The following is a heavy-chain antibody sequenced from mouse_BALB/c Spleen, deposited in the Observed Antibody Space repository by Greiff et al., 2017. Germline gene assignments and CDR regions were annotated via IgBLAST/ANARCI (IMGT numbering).Heavy chain of an antibody. CDR2: IDPSDSYT. V-gene: IGHV1S127*01. CDR1: GYTFTSYW. CDR3: TRRGFYYGSSLWYFDV. D-gene: IGHD1-1*01. Sequence: VQLQQPGAELVKPGASVKMSCKASGYTFTSYWMHWVKQRPGQGLEWIGVIDPSDSYTSYNQKFKGKATLTVDTSSSTAYMQLSSLTSEDSAVYYCTRRGFYYGSSLWYFDVWGAGTTVTVSS. J-gene: IGHJ1*01.